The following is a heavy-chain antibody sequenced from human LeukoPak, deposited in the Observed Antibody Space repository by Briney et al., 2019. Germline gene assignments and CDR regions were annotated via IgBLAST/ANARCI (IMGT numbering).Heavy chain of an antibody. CDR1: GFTFSSYA. D-gene: IGHD6-6*01. J-gene: IGHJ4*02. Sequence: GGSLRLSCAASGFTFSSYAMHWVRQAPGKGLEWVAVISYDGSNKYYADSVKGRFTISRDNSKNTLYLQMNSLRAEDTAVYYCARVEYSSSSSAGWGQGTLVTVSS. V-gene: IGHV3-30-3*01. CDR2: ISYDGSNK. CDR3: ARVEYSSSSSAG.